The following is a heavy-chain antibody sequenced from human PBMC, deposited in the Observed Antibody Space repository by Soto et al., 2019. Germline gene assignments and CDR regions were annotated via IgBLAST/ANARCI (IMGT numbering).Heavy chain of an antibody. V-gene: IGHV5-51*01. CDR3: ARQGYFSGGSCYRYYYYYYMDG. CDR1: GYSFTSYW. Sequence: GESLKISCKGSGYSFTSYWIGWVRQMPGKGLEWMGIIYPGDSDTRYSPSFQGQVTISADKSISTAYLQWSSLKASDTAMYYCARQGYFSGGSCYRYYYYYYMDGWGKGTTVTVSS. J-gene: IGHJ6*03. D-gene: IGHD2-15*01. CDR2: IYPGDSDT.